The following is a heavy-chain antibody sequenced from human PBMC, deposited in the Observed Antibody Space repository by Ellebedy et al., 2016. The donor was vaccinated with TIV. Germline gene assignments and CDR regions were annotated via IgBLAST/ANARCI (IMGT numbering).Heavy chain of an antibody. CDR3: ARAKVREYSYGYVRVLDY. CDR1: GGSMRSYF. D-gene: IGHD5-18*01. V-gene: IGHV4-59*01. J-gene: IGHJ4*02. CDR2: ISYSGST. Sequence: MPGGSLRLSCTVSGGSMRSYFWTWIRQPPGKGLEWIGYISYSGSTNYNPSLRSRVTISVDTSKNQFSLKLGSVTAADTALYYWARAKVREYSYGYVRVLDYWGQGTLVTVSS.